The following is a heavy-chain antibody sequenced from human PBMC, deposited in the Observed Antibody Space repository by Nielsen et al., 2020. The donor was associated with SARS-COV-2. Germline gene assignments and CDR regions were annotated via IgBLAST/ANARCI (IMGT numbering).Heavy chain of an antibody. CDR2: ISSSGDTR. CDR1: GFTFRSYA. D-gene: IGHD2-21*01. Sequence: GGSLRLSCAASGFTFRSYAMNWVRQAPGKGLEWVSYISSSGDTRYYADSAKGRFSISRDNAKNSLFLQMNSLRAEDTAVYFCARVSRYCGGDVCFFSGSDYWGQGTLVTVSS. J-gene: IGHJ4*02. V-gene: IGHV3-48*03. CDR3: ARVSRYCGGDVCFFSGSDY.